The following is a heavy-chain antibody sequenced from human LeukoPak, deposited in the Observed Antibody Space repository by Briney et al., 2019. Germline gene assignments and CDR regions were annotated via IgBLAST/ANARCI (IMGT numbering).Heavy chain of an antibody. CDR3: ARGRVTTSYGMDV. CDR1: GGSISSGGYY. CDR2: IYYSGST. D-gene: IGHD4-17*01. V-gene: IGHV4-31*03. Sequence: SSETLSLTCTVSGGSISSGGYYWSWIRQHPGKGLEWIGYIYYSGSTYYNPSLKSRVTISVDTSKNQFSLKLSSVTAADTAVYYCARGRVTTSYGMDVWGQGTTVTVSS. J-gene: IGHJ6*02.